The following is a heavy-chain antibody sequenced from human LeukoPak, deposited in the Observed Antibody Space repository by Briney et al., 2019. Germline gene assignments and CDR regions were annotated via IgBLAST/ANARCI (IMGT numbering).Heavy chain of an antibody. Sequence: PSETLSLTCTVSGGSVSSTTYFWSWMRHPPGKGLEWIASINYSGSTYYNPSLKSRVTISVDTSDNLFSLKLSSVTAADTPVYYCARYVVYGSGKYYFDYWGQGTLVTVSS. CDR1: GGSVSSTTYF. CDR3: ARYVVYGSGKYYFDY. V-gene: IGHV4-39*01. CDR2: INYSGST. J-gene: IGHJ4*02. D-gene: IGHD3-10*01.